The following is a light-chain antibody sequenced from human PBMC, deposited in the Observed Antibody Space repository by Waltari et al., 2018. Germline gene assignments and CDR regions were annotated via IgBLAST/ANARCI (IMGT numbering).Light chain of an antibody. Sequence: DIQRTKYPSSLSASVEDRATITCRASQSISSYLHWYQQKPGKAPKLLIYAASSLQSGVPSRFSGSGSGTDFTLTISSLQPEDFATYYCQQSYSTPLTFGGGTKVEIK. CDR2: AAS. CDR3: QQSYSTPLT. J-gene: IGKJ4*01. CDR1: QSISSY. V-gene: IGKV1-39*01.